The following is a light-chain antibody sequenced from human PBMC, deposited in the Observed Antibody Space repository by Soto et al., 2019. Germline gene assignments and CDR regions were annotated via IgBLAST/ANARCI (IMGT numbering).Light chain of an antibody. CDR1: QSISSNY. Sequence: DIVLTQSPATLSLSPGERATLSCRASQSISSNYVAWYQQKPGQAPRLLIYDASTRATGIPNRYSGSGSGTDFTLTISRLEPEDFSVYYCHQYGTAPLTFGPGTKVDV. CDR2: DAS. CDR3: HQYGTAPLT. V-gene: IGKV3-20*01. J-gene: IGKJ3*01.